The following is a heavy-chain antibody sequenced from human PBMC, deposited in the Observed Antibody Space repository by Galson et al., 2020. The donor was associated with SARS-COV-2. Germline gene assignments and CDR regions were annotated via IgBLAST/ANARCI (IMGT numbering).Heavy chain of an antibody. CDR3: ARHMSGAYYFDY. CDR2: IWPGDSET. J-gene: IGHJ4*02. CDR1: GYSFTNYW. V-gene: IGHV5-51*01. Sequence: GESLKISCKGYGYSFTNYWIGWVRQMPGKGLEWMGIIWPGDSETKYSPSFQGHVTMSADRSISTAYLQWSSLKASDTAIYYCARHMSGAYYFDYWGQGTLVTVSS.